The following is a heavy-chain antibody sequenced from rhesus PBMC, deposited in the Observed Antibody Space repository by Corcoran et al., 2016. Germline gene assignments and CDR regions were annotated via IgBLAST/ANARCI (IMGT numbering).Heavy chain of an antibody. V-gene: IGHV4-160*01. CDR2: TYGSSGST. CDR1: GGSLSGYY. Sequence: QVQLQESGPGLVKPSETLSLTCAVSGGSLSGYYWSWLRPPPGKGLGWMGRTYGSSGSTDYIPSLKSRVTISTDTSMTQFSLKLRSVTAADTAVYYCAGHGPRSPFYYWGQGVLVTVSS. J-gene: IGHJ4*01. D-gene: IGHD3-3*01. CDR3: AGHGPRSPFYY.